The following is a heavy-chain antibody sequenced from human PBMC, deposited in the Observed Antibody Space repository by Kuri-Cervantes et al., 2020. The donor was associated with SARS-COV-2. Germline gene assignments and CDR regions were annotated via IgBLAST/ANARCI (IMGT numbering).Heavy chain of an antibody. CDR3: ARGGVVPAATVDY. D-gene: IGHD2-2*01. J-gene: IGHJ4*02. CDR1: GGTFSSYT. V-gene: IGHV1-2*02. CDR2: INPNSGGT. Sequence: ASVKVSCKASGGTFSSYTISWVRQAPGQGLEWMGWINPNSGGTNYAQKFQGRVTMTRDTSISTAYMELSRLRSYDTAVYYCARGGVVPAATVDYWGQGTLVTVSS.